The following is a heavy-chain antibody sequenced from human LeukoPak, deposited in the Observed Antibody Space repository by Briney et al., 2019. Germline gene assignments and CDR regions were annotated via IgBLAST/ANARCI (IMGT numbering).Heavy chain of an antibody. CDR2: ISSNGGST. Sequence: GGSLRLSCAASGFTFSSYAMHWFRQAPGKGLEYVSAISSNGGSTYYANSVKGRFTISRDNSKNTLYLQMGSLRAEDMAVYYCARGYYDSSGYYYVGYFQHWGQGTLVTVSS. CDR1: GFTFSSYA. CDR3: ARGYYDSSGYYYVGYFQH. J-gene: IGHJ1*01. V-gene: IGHV3-64*01. D-gene: IGHD3-22*01.